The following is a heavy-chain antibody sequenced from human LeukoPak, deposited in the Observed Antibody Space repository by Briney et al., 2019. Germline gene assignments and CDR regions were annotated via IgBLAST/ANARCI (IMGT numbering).Heavy chain of an antibody. V-gene: IGHV3-48*01. CDR1: GFTFSSYS. CDR2: ISSGGSTI. CDR3: ASADSFY. Sequence: GGSLRLSCAASGFTFSSYSINWVRQAPGKGLEWVSYISSGGSTIYYADSVKGRFTISRDNAKTSLYLQMNSLRVEDTAVYYCASADSFYWGQGTLVTVSS. J-gene: IGHJ4*02. D-gene: IGHD4-11*01.